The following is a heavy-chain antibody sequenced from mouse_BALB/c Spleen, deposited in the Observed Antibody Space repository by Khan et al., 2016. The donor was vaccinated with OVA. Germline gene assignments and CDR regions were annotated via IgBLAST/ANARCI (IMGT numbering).Heavy chain of an antibody. Sequence: VQLQESGPELVRPGVSVKISCKGSGYTFTDYAMYWVKQSHAKSLEWIGLISPYSGNTNYNQNFRGKATMPVDTSSSTAYLALARLTSEDSAIYYCARPAYEGYYDYWGQGTTLTVAA. D-gene: IGHD2-3*01. J-gene: IGHJ2*01. CDR3: ARPAYEGYYDY. V-gene: IGHV1S137*01. CDR2: ISPYSGNT. CDR1: GYTFTDYA.